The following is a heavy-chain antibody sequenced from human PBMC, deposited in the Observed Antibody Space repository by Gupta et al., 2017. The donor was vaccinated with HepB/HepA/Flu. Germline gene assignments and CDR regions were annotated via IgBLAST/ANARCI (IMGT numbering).Heavy chain of an antibody. CDR2: TYYKSKWIN. J-gene: IGHJ5*01. CDR3: ARGYMRTGFDS. D-gene: IGHD1-1*01. CDR1: GASVPSDITG. V-gene: IGHV6-1*01. Sequence: QVQLQPSGPGLVQPSQTLSLTCAISGASVPSDITGWKWIRQSPSRGLEWLGRTYYKSKWINDYAVSVKSRITVTPNTAKNQFSLQLNSVTPEDTAVYYCARGYMRTGFDSWGQGTLVTVSS.